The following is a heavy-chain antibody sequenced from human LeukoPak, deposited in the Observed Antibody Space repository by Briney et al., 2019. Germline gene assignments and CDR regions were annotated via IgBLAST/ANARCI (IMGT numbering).Heavy chain of an antibody. J-gene: IGHJ4*02. D-gene: IGHD5-18*01. CDR1: GYSFTTYW. CDR2: IYPGDSDT. Sequence: GESLKVSCQGSGYSFTTYWIVWVRQMPGKGLEWVGGIYPGDSDTRYSPSFQGQVTISADKSITTAYLQWSSLKASDTAMYYCARRLGGYNYALDFWGQGTLVTVSS. CDR3: ARRLGGYNYALDF. V-gene: IGHV5-51*01.